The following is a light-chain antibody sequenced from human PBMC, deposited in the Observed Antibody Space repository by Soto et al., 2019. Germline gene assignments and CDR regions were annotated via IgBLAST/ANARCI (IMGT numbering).Light chain of an antibody. CDR3: QQYRSSPTT. CDR2: GAS. J-gene: IGKJ5*01. Sequence: EIGLSQSPGTLSLSPGERATLSCRASQSVSSSYLAWYHQKPGQAPRLLIYGASSRATGIPDRFSGSGSGTDFTLTISRLEPEDFPVYYCQQYRSSPTTFGQGTRHEI. V-gene: IGKV3-20*01. CDR1: QSVSSSY.